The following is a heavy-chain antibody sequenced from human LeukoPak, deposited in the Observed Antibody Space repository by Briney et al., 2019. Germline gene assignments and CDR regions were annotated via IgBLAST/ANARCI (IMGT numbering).Heavy chain of an antibody. Sequence: GGSLRLSCAASGFTFDDSAMHWVRQAPGKGLEWVSGISWNSGSIGYADSVKGRFTISRDNAKNSLYLQMNSLRAEDMALYYCAKSGSGSYYSHYFDYWGQGTLVTVSS. CDR1: GFTFDDSA. J-gene: IGHJ4*02. V-gene: IGHV3-9*03. CDR3: AKSGSGSYYSHYFDY. CDR2: ISWNSGSI. D-gene: IGHD3-10*01.